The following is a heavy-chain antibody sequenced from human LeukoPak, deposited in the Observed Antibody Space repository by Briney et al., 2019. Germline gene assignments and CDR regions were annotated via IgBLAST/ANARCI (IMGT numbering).Heavy chain of an antibody. Sequence: LSLTCTVSGGSISSGGYYWSWIRQAPGKGLEWVSYISSSGSTIYYADSVKGRFTISRDNAKNSLYLQMNSLRAEDTAVYYCARLTVTYFDYWGQGTLVTVSS. CDR1: GGSISSGGYY. J-gene: IGHJ4*02. CDR3: ARLTVTYFDY. CDR2: ISSSGSTI. V-gene: IGHV3-11*01. D-gene: IGHD4-17*01.